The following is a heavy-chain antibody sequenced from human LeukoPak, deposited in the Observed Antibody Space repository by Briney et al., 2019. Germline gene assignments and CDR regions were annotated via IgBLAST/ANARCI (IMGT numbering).Heavy chain of an antibody. CDR3: ARVAVAAREYFDY. CDR2: IYYSGST. CDR1: GASISSYY. Sequence: KTSETLSLTRTVSGASISSYYWSWIRQSPGKGLEWIGYIYYSGSTNYNPSLKSRVTISVDTSKNQFSLKLSSVTAADTAVYYCARVAVAAREYFDYWGQGTLVTVSS. J-gene: IGHJ4*02. V-gene: IGHV4-59*01. D-gene: IGHD6-19*01.